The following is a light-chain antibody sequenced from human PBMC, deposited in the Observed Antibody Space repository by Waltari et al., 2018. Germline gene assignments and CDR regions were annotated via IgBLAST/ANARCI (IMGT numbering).Light chain of an antibody. CDR3: QQYYSSPWT. Sequence: DIVMTQSPDSLPVSLGERANINCKSSQNLLYGSNNKNYLSWYQQKAVQPPKLLIYWASSRESGVPDRFSGSGSGTDFTLTISSLQAEDVAVYYCQQYYSSPWTFGQGTKVEIK. CDR1: QNLLYGSNNKNY. V-gene: IGKV4-1*01. CDR2: WAS. J-gene: IGKJ1*01.